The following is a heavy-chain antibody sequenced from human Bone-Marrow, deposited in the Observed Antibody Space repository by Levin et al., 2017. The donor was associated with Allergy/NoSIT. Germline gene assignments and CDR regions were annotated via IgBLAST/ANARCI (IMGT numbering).Heavy chain of an antibody. J-gene: IGHJ6*02. D-gene: IGHD5-24*01. CDR3: AREWLQFPAYYGMDV. CDR2: ISAYNGNT. V-gene: IGHV1-18*01. CDR1: GYTFTSYG. Sequence: ASVKVSCKASGYTFTSYGISWVRQAPGQGLEWMGWISAYNGNTNYAQKPQGRVTMTTDTSTSTAYMELRSLRSDDTAVYYCAREWLQFPAYYGMDVWGQGTTVTVSS.